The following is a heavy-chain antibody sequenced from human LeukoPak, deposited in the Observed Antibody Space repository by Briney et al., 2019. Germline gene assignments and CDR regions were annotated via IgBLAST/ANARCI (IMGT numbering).Heavy chain of an antibody. Sequence: PGGSLKLSCAASGFIFSGSAMHWVRQASGKGLEWVGRIRSKTNSYATAYAASVKGRFTISRDDSKNTAYLQMNSLKTEDTAVYYCTRLGDPGGWGQGTLVTVSS. V-gene: IGHV3-73*01. J-gene: IGHJ4*02. CDR2: IRSKTNSYAT. CDR3: TRLGDPGG. D-gene: IGHD3-16*01. CDR1: GFIFSGSA.